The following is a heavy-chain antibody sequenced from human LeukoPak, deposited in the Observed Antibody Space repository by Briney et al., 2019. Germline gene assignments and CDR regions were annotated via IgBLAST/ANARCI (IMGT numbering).Heavy chain of an antibody. D-gene: IGHD3-22*01. CDR3: ASATYYYDSSGYQYYFDY. J-gene: IGHJ4*02. CDR1: GFTFSNAW. CDR2: IYSGGST. V-gene: IGHV3-66*01. Sequence: GGSLRLSCAASGFTFSNAWMSWVRQAPGKGLEWVSVIYSGGSTYYADSVKGRFTIPRDNSKNTLYLQMNSLRAEDTAVYYCASATYYYDSSGYQYYFDYWGQGTLVTVSS.